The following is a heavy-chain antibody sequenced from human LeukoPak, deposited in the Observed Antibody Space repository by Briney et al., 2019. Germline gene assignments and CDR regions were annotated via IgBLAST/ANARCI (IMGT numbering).Heavy chain of an antibody. J-gene: IGHJ5*02. Sequence: GGSLRLSCAASGFTFSSYAMSWVHQAPGKGLEWVSAISGSGGSTYYADSVKGRFTISRDNSKNTLYLQMNSLRAEDTAVYYCAKLGIVVVVAATTWFDPWGQGTLVTVSS. CDR1: GFTFSSYA. D-gene: IGHD2-15*01. V-gene: IGHV3-23*01. CDR2: ISGSGGST. CDR3: AKLGIVVVVAATTWFDP.